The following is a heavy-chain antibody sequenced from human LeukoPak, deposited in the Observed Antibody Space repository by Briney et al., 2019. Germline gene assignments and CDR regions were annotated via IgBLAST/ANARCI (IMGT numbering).Heavy chain of an antibody. J-gene: IGHJ3*02. CDR3: ARVDDSGAFDI. CDR1: GGSISSGGYY. CDR2: IYYSGST. V-gene: IGHV4-31*03. Sequence: SQTLSLTCTVSGGSISSGGYYWSWIRQHPGKGLEWIGYIYYSGSTYYNPSLKSRVTISVDTSKNQFSLKLSSVTAADTAVDYCARVDDSGAFDIWGQGTMVTVSS. D-gene: IGHD3-22*01.